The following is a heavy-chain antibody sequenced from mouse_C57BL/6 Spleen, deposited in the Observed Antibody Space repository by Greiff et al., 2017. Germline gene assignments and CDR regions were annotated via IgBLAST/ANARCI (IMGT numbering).Heavy chain of an antibody. Sequence: EVQLQQSGPELVKPGASVKISCKASGYTFTDYYMNWVKQSHGKSLEWIGDINPNNGGTSYNQKFKGKATLTVDKSSSTAYMELRSLTSEDSAVYYCARWPLGSSYDYWGQGTTLTVSS. CDR2: INPNNGGT. CDR1: GYTFTDYY. J-gene: IGHJ2*01. V-gene: IGHV1-26*01. CDR3: ARWPLGSSYDY. D-gene: IGHD1-1*01.